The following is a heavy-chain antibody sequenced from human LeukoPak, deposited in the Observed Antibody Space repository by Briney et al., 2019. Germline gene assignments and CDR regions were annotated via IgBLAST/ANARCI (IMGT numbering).Heavy chain of an antibody. J-gene: IGHJ5*02. D-gene: IGHD2-15*01. CDR1: GFTFSSYG. V-gene: IGHV3-33*01. CDR2: IWYDGSNK. CDR3: ARDTGFCSGGSCYSGGFDP. Sequence: GGSLRLSCAASGFTFSSYGMHWVRQAPGKGLEWVAVIWYDGSNKYYADSVKGRFTISRDNSKSSLYLQMNSLRAEDTAVYYCARDTGFCSGGSCYSGGFDPWGQGTLVTVSS.